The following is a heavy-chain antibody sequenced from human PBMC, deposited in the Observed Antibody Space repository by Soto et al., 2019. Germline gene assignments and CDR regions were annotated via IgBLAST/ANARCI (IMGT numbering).Heavy chain of an antibody. D-gene: IGHD6-19*01. V-gene: IGHV3-48*02. CDR3: ARGRYSSAFDAFDI. CDR2: ISSTSSPI. J-gene: IGHJ3*02. Sequence: EVQLVESGGGFVQPGGSLRLSCEASGFTFSSYSMNWVRQAPGKGLEWVSYISSTSSPIYYTDSVKGRFTISRDNGKNSLYLQMNSLRDEDTAVYYCARGRYSSAFDAFDIWGQGTVVTVSS. CDR1: GFTFSSYS.